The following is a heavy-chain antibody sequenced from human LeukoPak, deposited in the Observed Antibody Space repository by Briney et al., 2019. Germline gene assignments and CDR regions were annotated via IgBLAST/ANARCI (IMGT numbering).Heavy chain of an antibody. Sequence: GGSLRLSCAVSGFTFRTYGMHWVRQAPGKGLEWVTFIRYDGSDKYYADSVKGRFTISRDNSKNTLFLQMNSLRVADTAVYYCAKRADYYDSSRALYDAFDLWGQGTMVTVSS. CDR2: IRYDGSDK. CDR3: AKRADYYDSSRALYDAFDL. CDR1: GFTFRTYG. J-gene: IGHJ3*01. D-gene: IGHD3-16*01. V-gene: IGHV3-30*02.